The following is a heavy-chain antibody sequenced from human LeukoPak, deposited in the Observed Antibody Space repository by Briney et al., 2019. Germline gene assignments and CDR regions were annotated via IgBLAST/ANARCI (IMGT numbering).Heavy chain of an antibody. CDR3: AGDGGVLGKFDY. CDR2: MNQDGSEK. J-gene: IGHJ4*02. CDR1: GFTFSSYW. D-gene: IGHD3-3*01. V-gene: IGHV3-7*01. Sequence: GGSLRLSCAASGFTFSSYWMSWVRQAPGKGLEWVANMNQDGSEKNYVDSVKGRFTISRDNAKNSLYLQMNSLRAEDTAVYYCAGDGGVLGKFDYWGQGTLVTVSS.